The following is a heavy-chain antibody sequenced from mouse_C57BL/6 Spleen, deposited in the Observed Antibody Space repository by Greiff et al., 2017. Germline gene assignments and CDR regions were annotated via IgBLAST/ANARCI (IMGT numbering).Heavy chain of an antibody. Sequence: VQLVESGPELVKPGASVKISCKASGYAFSSSWMNWVKQRPGKGLEWIGRIYPGDGDTNYNGKFKGKATLTADKSSSTAYMQISSLTSEYSAVYFCARDDGYPFFDYWGQGTTLTVSS. CDR3: ARDDGYPFFDY. V-gene: IGHV1-82*01. J-gene: IGHJ2*01. D-gene: IGHD2-3*01. CDR2: IYPGDGDT. CDR1: GYAFSSSW.